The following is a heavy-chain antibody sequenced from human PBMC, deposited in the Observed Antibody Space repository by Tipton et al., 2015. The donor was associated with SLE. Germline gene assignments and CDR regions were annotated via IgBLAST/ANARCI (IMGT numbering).Heavy chain of an antibody. Sequence: SLRLSCAASGFTFSSYSMTWVRQAPGRGLEWVSYINSGSSIIHYADSVKGRFTISRDNGKNSLYLQMNSLRAEDTAVYYCARFGGGSQGFDYWGQGTLVTVSS. D-gene: IGHD3-16*01. V-gene: IGHV3-48*01. J-gene: IGHJ4*02. CDR2: INSGSSII. CDR1: GFTFSSYS. CDR3: ARFGGGSQGFDY.